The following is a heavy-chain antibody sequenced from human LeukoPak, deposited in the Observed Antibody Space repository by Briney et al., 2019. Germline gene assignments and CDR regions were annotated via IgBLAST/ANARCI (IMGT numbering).Heavy chain of an antibody. CDR3: ARDRFPDGYNLGDDAFDI. CDR2: ISYDGSNK. D-gene: IGHD5-24*01. J-gene: IGHJ3*02. Sequence: PGGSLRLSCAASGFTFSSYAMHWVRQAPGKGLEWVAVISYDGSNKYYADSVKGRFTISRDNSKNTLYLQMNSLRAEDTAVYYCARDRFPDGYNLGDDAFDIWGQGTMVTVSS. CDR1: GFTFSSYA. V-gene: IGHV3-30-3*01.